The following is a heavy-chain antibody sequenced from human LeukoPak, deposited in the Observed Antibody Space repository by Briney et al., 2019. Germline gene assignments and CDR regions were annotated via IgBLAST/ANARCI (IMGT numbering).Heavy chain of an antibody. CDR3: AKEGWRITRFFDI. D-gene: IGHD3-3*01. Sequence: GGSLRLSCAASGFTFSSYGMHWVRQAPGKGLEWVGVISYDGSNKYYADSVKGRFTISRDNSKNTLYLQMNSLRAEDTAVYYCAKEGWRITRFFDIWGQGTMVTVSS. CDR2: ISYDGSNK. J-gene: IGHJ3*02. CDR1: GFTFSSYG. V-gene: IGHV3-30*18.